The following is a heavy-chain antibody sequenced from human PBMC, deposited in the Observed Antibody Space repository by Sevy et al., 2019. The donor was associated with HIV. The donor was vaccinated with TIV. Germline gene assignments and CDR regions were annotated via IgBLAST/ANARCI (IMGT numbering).Heavy chain of an antibody. Sequence: SETLSLTCTVSGGSITSLYWNWIRQPPGKGLEWIANIDYNGHINYNPSLKSRVTLSLDTSKNQFSLRLSYVTAADTAMYYCAGENAWGRGYSWGQGTLVTVS. J-gene: IGHJ4*02. CDR1: GGSITSLY. V-gene: IGHV4-59*08. CDR3: AGENAWGRGYS. CDR2: IDYNGHI. D-gene: IGHD1-26*01.